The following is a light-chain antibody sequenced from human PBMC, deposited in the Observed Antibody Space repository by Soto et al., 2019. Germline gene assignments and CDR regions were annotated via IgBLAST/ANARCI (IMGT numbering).Light chain of an antibody. Sequence: DIQMTQSPSTLSASVGDRVTITCRASQSISSWLAWYQQKPGKAPKLLIYKASSLESGVPSRFSGSGSGTEFTLTISSLQPDDFATYYCQQYNSPLTFGGGNKV. CDR1: QSISSW. CDR2: KAS. J-gene: IGKJ4*01. CDR3: QQYNSPLT. V-gene: IGKV1-5*03.